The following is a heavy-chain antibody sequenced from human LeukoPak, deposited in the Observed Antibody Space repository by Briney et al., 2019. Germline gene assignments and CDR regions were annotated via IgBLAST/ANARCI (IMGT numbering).Heavy chain of an antibody. V-gene: IGHV3-7*05. J-gene: IGHJ6*02. Sequence: PGGSLRLSCAASAFTFRTYWMSWVRQAPGKGLEWVAMIKPDGSEKYYVDSVKGLFTISRDNAKNSLYLQMNSLRAEDTAVYYCASRTGSGSRAGLDVWGQGTTVTVSS. CDR2: IKPDGSEK. CDR1: AFTFRTYW. CDR3: ASRTGSGSRAGLDV. D-gene: IGHD1-14*01.